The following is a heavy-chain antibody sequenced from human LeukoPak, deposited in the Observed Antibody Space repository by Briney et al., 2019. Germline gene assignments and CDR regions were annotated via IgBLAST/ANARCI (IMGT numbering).Heavy chain of an antibody. D-gene: IGHD4-17*01. Sequence: GSLRLSCAASGFTFSNYGMHWVRQAPGKGLEWVAVISYDGSNKYYADSVKGRFTISRDNSKNTLYLQMNSLRAEDTAVYYCAKDRNDYGDYPDYWGQGTLVTVSS. CDR2: ISYDGSNK. J-gene: IGHJ4*02. CDR1: GFTFSNYG. CDR3: AKDRNDYGDYPDY. V-gene: IGHV3-30*18.